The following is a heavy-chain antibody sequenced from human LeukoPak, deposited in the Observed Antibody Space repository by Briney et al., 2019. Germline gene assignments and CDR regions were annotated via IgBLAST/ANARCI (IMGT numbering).Heavy chain of an antibody. Sequence: GGSLRLSCAASGFTFSSYWMHWVRQAPGKGLVWVSRINSDGSSTSYADSVKGRFTISRDNAKNTLYLQMNSLRAEDTAVYYCASLYNWNDGLYFDYWGQGTLVTVSS. V-gene: IGHV3-74*01. CDR1: GFTFSSYW. D-gene: IGHD1-20*01. CDR3: ASLYNWNDGLYFDY. CDR2: INSDGSST. J-gene: IGHJ4*02.